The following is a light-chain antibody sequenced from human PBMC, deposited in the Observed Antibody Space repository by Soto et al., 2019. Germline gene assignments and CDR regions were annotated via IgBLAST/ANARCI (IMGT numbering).Light chain of an antibody. Sequence: QSALTQPASASGSPGQSITISCTGTSSDVGSYNLVSWYQQHPGKAPKLMIYEGSKRPSGVSNRFSGSKSGNTASLTISGLQAEDEADYYCCSYARSTTLVFGGGTKVTVL. J-gene: IGLJ2*01. CDR2: EGS. V-gene: IGLV2-23*01. CDR1: SSDVGSYNL. CDR3: CSYARSTTLV.